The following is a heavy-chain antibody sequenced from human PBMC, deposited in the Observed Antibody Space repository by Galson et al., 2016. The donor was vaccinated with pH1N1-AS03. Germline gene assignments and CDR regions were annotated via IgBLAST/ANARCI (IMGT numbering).Heavy chain of an antibody. J-gene: IGHJ5*02. CDR3: ARDLEYSPYEHTITA. Sequence: SVKVSCKASGYSFISYGVSWVRQAPRQGLEWMGWISPYNGKTEHAQKFQGRVTLTTDTSTTTAYMELSSLRPDDTAVYYCARDLEYSPYEHTITAWGQGTLVTVSS. V-gene: IGHV1-18*01. D-gene: IGHD5-12*01. CDR1: GYSFISYG. CDR2: ISPYNGKT.